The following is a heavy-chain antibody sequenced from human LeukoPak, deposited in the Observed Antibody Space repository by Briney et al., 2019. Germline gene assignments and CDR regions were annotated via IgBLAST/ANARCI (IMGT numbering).Heavy chain of an antibody. D-gene: IGHD3-3*01. CDR1: GYTFTSYD. CDR2: MSPNSGDT. CDR3: ARSTLRRITIFGVVTITYFDY. V-gene: IGHV1-8*01. Sequence: ASVKVSCKASGYTFTSYDFNWVRQATGQRPEWMGWMSPNSGDTGYAQKFQDRVTMTRNTSISTAYMELSSLRSEDTAVYYCARSTLRRITIFGVVTITYFDYWGQGTLVTVSS. J-gene: IGHJ4*02.